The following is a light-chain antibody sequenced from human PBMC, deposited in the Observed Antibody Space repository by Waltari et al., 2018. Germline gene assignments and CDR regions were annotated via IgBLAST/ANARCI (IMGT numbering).Light chain of an antibody. CDR1: QSISSW. Sequence: DIQMTQSPSTLSASVGYRVTITCRASQSISSWLAWYQQKPGKAPKLLIYKTSSLQSGVPSRFSCSGSGTEFTLTISSLQPDDFATYYCQQYNSYPWTFGQGTKVEIK. J-gene: IGKJ1*01. CDR2: KTS. V-gene: IGKV1-5*03. CDR3: QQYNSYPWT.